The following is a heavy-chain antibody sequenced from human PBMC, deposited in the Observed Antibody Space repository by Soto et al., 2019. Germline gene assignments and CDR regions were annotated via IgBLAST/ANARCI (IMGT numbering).Heavy chain of an antibody. V-gene: IGHV2-26*01. Sequence: SGPTLVNPTETLTLTCSVSGFSLTNGRMGVSWIRQPPGKALEWLAHFFSDAERSYSTSMQSRLNMYKDSSGSRVVLTMTNMAPADTATYFCARMDGDYNYYGLDVWGHGIAVTVSS. CDR2: FFSDAER. CDR3: ARMDGDYNYYGLDV. CDR1: GFSLTNGRMG. D-gene: IGHD4-17*01. J-gene: IGHJ6*02.